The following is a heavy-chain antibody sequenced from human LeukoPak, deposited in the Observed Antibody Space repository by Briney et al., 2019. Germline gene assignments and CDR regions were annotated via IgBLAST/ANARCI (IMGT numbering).Heavy chain of an antibody. V-gene: IGHV1-2*02. J-gene: IGHJ3*02. CDR2: INPNSGGT. D-gene: IGHD1-26*01. Sequence: ASVKVSCKASGYTFTAYRLYWVRQAPVQGLEWMGWINPNSGGTNFAQKFQGRVTMTRDTSITTAYIELSSLRSDDTAVYYCARDRGRPDAFDIWGQGTMVTVSS. CDR3: ARDRGRPDAFDI. CDR1: GYTFTAYR.